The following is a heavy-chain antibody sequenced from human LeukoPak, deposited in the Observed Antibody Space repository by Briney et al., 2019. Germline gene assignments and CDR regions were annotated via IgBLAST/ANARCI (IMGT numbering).Heavy chain of an antibody. D-gene: IGHD3-10*01. CDR3: ARHYGP. V-gene: IGHV4-59*08. CDR1: GVSISSYY. J-gene: IGHJ5*02. CDR2: IYYSGST. Sequence: SETLSLTCTVSGVSISSYYWSWIRQPPGKGLEWIGYIYYSGSTYYNPSLKSRVTISVDTSKNQFSLKLNSVTAADTAVYYCARHYGPWGQGTLVTVSS.